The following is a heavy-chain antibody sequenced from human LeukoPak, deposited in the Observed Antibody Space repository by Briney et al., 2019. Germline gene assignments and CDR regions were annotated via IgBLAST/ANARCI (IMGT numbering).Heavy chain of an antibody. V-gene: IGHV3-23*01. CDR2: ISGSGGST. D-gene: IGHD2-15*01. CDR1: GFTFSSYA. CDR3: AKVALARYCSGGSCYHFDY. Sequence: PGGSLRLSCAASGFTFSSYAMSWVRQAPGKELEWVSAISGSGGSTYYADSVKGRFTISRDNSKNTLCLQMNSLRAEDTAVYYCAKVALARYCSGGSCYHFDYWGQGTLVTVSS. J-gene: IGHJ4*02.